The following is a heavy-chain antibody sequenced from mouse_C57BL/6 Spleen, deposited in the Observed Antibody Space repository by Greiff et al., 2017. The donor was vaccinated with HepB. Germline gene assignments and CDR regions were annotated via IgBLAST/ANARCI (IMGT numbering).Heavy chain of an antibody. CDR3: ARERAPYGNYGDYYAMDY. D-gene: IGHD2-1*01. J-gene: IGHJ4*01. CDR1: GYSIPSGYY. V-gene: IGHV3-6*01. CDR2: ISYDGSN. Sequence: ESGPGLVKPSQSLSLPCSVTGYSIPSGYYWNWIRQFPGNKLEWMGYISYDGSNNYNPSLKNRISITRDTSKNQFFLKLNSVTTEDTATYYCARERAPYGNYGDYYAMDYWGQGTSVTVSS.